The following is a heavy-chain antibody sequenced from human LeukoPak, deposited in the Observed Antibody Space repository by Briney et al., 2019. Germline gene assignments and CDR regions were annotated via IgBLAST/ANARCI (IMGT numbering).Heavy chain of an antibody. V-gene: IGHV3-21*01. D-gene: IGHD1-26*01. J-gene: IGHJ3*02. CDR1: GFTFSSYD. CDR2: ISSSSYI. CDR3: ARALPSPLYSGSYADAFDI. Sequence: GGSLRLSCAASGFTFSSYDMSWVRQAPGKGLEWVSSISSSSYIYYADSVKGRFTISRDNAKNSLYLQMNSLRAEDTAVYYCARALPSPLYSGSYADAFDIWGQGTMVTVSS.